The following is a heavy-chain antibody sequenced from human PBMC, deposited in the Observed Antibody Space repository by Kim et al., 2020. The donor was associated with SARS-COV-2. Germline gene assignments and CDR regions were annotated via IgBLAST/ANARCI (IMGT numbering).Heavy chain of an antibody. J-gene: IGHJ4*02. CDR2: NPGDGTT. CDR3: ARDTDY. Sequence: NPGDGTTTYAQKFQGRVTMTRDTATTTVYMELSSLRSDDTALYYCARDTDYWGPGTLVIVSS. V-gene: IGHV1-46*01.